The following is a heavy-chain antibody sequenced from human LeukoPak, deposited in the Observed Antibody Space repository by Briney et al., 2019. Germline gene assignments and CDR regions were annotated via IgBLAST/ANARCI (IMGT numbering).Heavy chain of an antibody. CDR1: GFTFSSYA. V-gene: IGHV3-23*01. CDR3: AKDLLGQWLVLGAFDI. Sequence: GGSLRLSCAASGFTFSSYAMSWVRQAPGKGLEWVSAISGSGGSTYYADSVKGRFTISRDNSKNTLYLQMNSLRAEDTAVYYCAKDLLGQWLVLGAFDIWGQGTMVTASS. D-gene: IGHD6-19*01. CDR2: ISGSGGST. J-gene: IGHJ3*02.